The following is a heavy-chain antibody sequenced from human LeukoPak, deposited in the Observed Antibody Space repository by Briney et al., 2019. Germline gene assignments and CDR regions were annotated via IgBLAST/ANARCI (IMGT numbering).Heavy chain of an antibody. CDR2: IYYSGST. CDR1: GGSISSYY. D-gene: IGHD2-15*01. J-gene: IGHJ6*03. V-gene: IGHV4-59*08. CDR3: ARLNCSGGSCYPYYYYYYMDV. Sequence: SGTLSLTYTVSGGSISSYYWSWIRQPPGKGLEWIGYIYYSGSTNYNPSLKSRVTISVDTSKNQFSLKLSSVTAADTAVYYCARLNCSGGSCYPYYYYYYMDVWGKGTTVTVSS.